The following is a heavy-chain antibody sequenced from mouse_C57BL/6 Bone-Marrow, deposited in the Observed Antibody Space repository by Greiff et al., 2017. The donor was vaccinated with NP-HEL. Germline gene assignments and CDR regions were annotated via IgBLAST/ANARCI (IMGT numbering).Heavy chain of an antibody. D-gene: IGHD2-4*01. CDR3: ARGIYYDYDRGEGYFDY. V-gene: IGHV1-47*01. Sequence: VQLQQSGAELVKPGASVKMSCKASGYTFTTYPIEWMKQNHGKSLEWIGNFHPYNDDTKYNEKFKGKATLTVEKSSSTVYLELSRLTSDDSAVYYCARGIYYDYDRGEGYFDYWGQGTTLTVSS. J-gene: IGHJ2*01. CDR2: FHPYNDDT. CDR1: GYTFTTYP.